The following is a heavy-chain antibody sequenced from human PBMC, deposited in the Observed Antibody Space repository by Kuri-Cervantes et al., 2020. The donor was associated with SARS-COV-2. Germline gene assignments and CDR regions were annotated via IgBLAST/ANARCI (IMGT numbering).Heavy chain of an antibody. CDR1: GGSISSYY. D-gene: IGHD5-12*01. V-gene: IGHV4-59*12. CDR2: IYYSGST. J-gene: IGHJ5*02. CDR3: ARGRGYSGWSLNWFDP. Sequence: GSLRLSCTVAGGSISSYYWSWIRQLPGKGLEWIGYIYYSGSTNYNPSLKSRVTISVDTSKNQFSLKLSSVTAADTAVYYCARGRGYSGWSLNWFDPWGQGTLVTVSS.